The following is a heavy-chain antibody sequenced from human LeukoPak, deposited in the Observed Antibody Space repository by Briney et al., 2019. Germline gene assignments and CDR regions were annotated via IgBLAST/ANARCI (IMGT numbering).Heavy chain of an antibody. J-gene: IGHJ5*02. CDR2: INHSGST. D-gene: IGHD6-13*01. CDR3: ARGSIAAAEGSHWFDP. CDR1: GGSISSYY. V-gene: IGHV4-34*01. Sequence: SETLSLTCTVSGGSISSYYWSWIRQPPGKGLEWIGEINHSGSTNYNPSLKSRVTISVDTSKNQFSLKLSSVTAADTAVYYCARGSIAAAEGSHWFDPWGQGTLVTVSS.